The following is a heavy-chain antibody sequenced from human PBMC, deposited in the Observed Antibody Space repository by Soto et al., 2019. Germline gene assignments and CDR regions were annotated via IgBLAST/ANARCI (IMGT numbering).Heavy chain of an antibody. CDR2: INAGNGNT. J-gene: IGHJ4*02. CDR1: GYTFTSYA. Sequence: GASVKVSCKASGYTFTSYAMHWVRQAPGQRLEWMGWINAGNGNTKYSQKFQGRVTITRDTSASTAYMELSSLRSEDTAVYYCARDTIFGVVIRSTAYYFDYWGQGTLVTVSS. V-gene: IGHV1-3*01. CDR3: ARDTIFGVVIRSTAYYFDY. D-gene: IGHD3-3*01.